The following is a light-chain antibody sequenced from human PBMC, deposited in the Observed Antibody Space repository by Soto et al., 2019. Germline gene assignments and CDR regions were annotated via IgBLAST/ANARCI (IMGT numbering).Light chain of an antibody. CDR1: SSDVGGYNY. V-gene: IGLV2-8*01. Sequence: QSALTQPPSASGSPGQSVTISCTGTSSDVGGYNYVSWYQQYPGKAPKLMIYEVTKRPSGVPDRFSGSKSGNTASLTVSGLHAEDEADYYCSSYAGFNNYVVFGGGTKLTVL. J-gene: IGLJ2*01. CDR2: EVT. CDR3: SSYAGFNNYVV.